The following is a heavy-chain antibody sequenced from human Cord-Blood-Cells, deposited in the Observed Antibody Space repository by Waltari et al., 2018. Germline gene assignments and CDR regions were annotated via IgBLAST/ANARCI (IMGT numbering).Heavy chain of an antibody. Sequence: QLQLQESGPGLVKPSQTLSLTCAASGGSISSGGYSWSWIRKPTGKGLEWMGYIYHSGSTYYNPSLKSRVTISVDRSKNQFSLKLSSVTAADTAVYYCARSSLDDYIWGSYRPFDYWGQGTLVTVSS. D-gene: IGHD3-16*02. CDR2: IYHSGST. CDR1: GGSISSGGYS. J-gene: IGHJ4*02. V-gene: IGHV4-30-2*01. CDR3: ARSSLDDYIWGSYRPFDY.